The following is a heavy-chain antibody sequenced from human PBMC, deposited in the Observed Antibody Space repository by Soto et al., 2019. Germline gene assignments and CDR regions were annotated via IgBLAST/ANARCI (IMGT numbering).Heavy chain of an antibody. CDR1: GYTFTSYD. V-gene: IGHV1-8*01. CDR2: MNPNSGNT. D-gene: IGHD3-3*01. J-gene: IGHJ6*02. CDR3: LITILGTHYYGMDV. Sequence: QVQLVQSGAEVKKPGASVKVSCKASGYTFTSYDINWVRQATGQGLEWMGWMNPNSGNTGYAQKFQGRVTMTRNTSISTAYMELSSLRSEDTAVYYCLITILGTHYYGMDVWGQGTTVTVSS.